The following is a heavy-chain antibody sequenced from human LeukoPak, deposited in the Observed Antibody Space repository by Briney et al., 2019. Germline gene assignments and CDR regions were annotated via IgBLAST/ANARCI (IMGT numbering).Heavy chain of an antibody. D-gene: IGHD6-19*01. J-gene: IGHJ4*02. CDR2: TYSDGSST. V-gene: IGHV3-74*01. CDR1: GFTFSSYW. Sequence: QPGGSLRLSCAASGFTFSSYWMHWVRQAPGKGLVWVSHTYSDGSSTGYADSVKGRFTISRDNAKNTLYLQMNSLRAEDTAVYYCVRDGYNSGPDFDFWGQGTLVTVSS. CDR3: VRDGYNSGPDFDF.